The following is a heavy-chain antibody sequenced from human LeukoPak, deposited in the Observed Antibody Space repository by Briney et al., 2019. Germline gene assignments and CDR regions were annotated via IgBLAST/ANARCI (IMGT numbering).Heavy chain of an antibody. D-gene: IGHD6-13*01. CDR3: ARAKVGYSSSWYTSDY. CDR1: GGSISSYY. Sequence: SETLSLTCTVSGGSISSYYWSWIRQPPGKGLEWIGCIYYSGSTNYNPSLKSRVTISVDTSKNQFSLKLSSVTAADTAVYYCARAKVGYSSSWYTSDYWGQGTLVTVSS. V-gene: IGHV4-59*01. J-gene: IGHJ4*02. CDR2: IYYSGST.